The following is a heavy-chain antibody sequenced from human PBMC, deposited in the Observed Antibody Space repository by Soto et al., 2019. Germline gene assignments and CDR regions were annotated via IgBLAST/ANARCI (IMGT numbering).Heavy chain of an antibody. V-gene: IGHV1-69*01. D-gene: IGHD4-4*01. CDR1: GGTFSSYA. J-gene: IGHJ2*01. Sequence: QVQLVQSGAEVKKPGSSVKVSCKASGGTFSSYAISWVRQAPGQGLEWMGGIIPIFGTANYAQKFLGRVTITADESTSTAYMELSSLRSEDTAVYYCASSCPTVTTPCWYFDLWGRGTLVTVSS. CDR3: ASSCPTVTTPCWYFDL. CDR2: IIPIFGTA.